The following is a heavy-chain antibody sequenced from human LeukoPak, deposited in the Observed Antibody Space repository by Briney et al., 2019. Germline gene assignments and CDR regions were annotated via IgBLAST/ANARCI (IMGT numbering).Heavy chain of an antibody. CDR2: IIPIFGTA. CDR3: ARRRVAAAGRPYYYYMDV. CDR1: GGTFSSYA. V-gene: IGHV1-69*06. D-gene: IGHD6-13*01. Sequence: SVKVSCKASGGTFSSYAISWVRQAPGQGLEWMGGIIPIFGTANYAQKFQGRVTITADKSTSTAYMELSSLRSEDTAVYYCARRRVAAAGRPYYYYMDVWGKGTTVTVSS. J-gene: IGHJ6*03.